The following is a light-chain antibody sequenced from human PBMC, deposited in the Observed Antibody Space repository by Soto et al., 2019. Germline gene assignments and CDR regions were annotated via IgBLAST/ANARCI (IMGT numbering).Light chain of an antibody. CDR2: DPS. CDR3: HHHDSPSLTFT. Sequence: DIQMTQSPSSLSASVGDRVTITCQASQDISNYLNWYQQKPGKAPKLLIYDPSNLETGVPSRFSGSGSGTDFTFTISSLQPEDIATYYCHHHDSPSLTFTFGGGTKVEIK. V-gene: IGKV1-33*01. J-gene: IGKJ4*01. CDR1: QDISNY.